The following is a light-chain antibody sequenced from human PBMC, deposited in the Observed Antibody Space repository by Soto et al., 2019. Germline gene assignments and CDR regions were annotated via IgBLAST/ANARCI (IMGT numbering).Light chain of an antibody. J-gene: IGKJ5*01. V-gene: IGKV1-5*01. Sequence: QSTQSPSTQSASVGDRVPITCRASQSISSWLAWYQPKPGKAPKLLIYDASSLESGVPSRFSGRGSGTESTLTIRSLQPDDFATYYCQQYNSHWTFGQGTRRENK. CDR1: QSISSW. CDR2: DAS. CDR3: QQYNSHWT.